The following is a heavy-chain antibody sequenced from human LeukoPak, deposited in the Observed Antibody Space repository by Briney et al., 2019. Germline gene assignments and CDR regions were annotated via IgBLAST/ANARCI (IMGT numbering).Heavy chain of an antibody. CDR2: INHSGST. J-gene: IGHJ4*02. CDR3: ARDYGFDYFDY. Sequence: SETLSLTCAVYGGSFSGYCWSWIRQPPGKGLEWIGEINHSGSTNYNPSLKSRVTISVDTSKNQFSLKLSSVTAADTAVYYCARDYGFDYFDYWGQGTLVTVSS. CDR1: GGSFSGYC. D-gene: IGHD4-17*01. V-gene: IGHV4-34*01.